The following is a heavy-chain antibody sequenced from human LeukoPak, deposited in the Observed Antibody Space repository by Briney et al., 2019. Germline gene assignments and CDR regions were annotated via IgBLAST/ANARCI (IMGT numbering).Heavy chain of an antibody. Sequence: ASVKVSCKSSGYTFTSYAMNWVRQAPGQGLEWMGWISTNTGNPTYAQGFTGRFVFSLDTSVSTAYLQNSSLKAEDTAVYYCARKSVAATPRDIVYQYSYLDVWGKGTTVTVSS. CDR2: ISTNTGNP. CDR1: GYTFTSYA. J-gene: IGHJ6*03. CDR3: ARKSVAATPRDIVYQYSYLDV. V-gene: IGHV7-4-1*02. D-gene: IGHD2-15*01.